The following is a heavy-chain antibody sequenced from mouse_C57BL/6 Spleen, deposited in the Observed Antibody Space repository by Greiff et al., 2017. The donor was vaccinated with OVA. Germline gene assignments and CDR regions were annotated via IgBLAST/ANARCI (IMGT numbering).Heavy chain of an antibody. CDR1: GFTFSDYG. CDR2: ISSGSSTT. J-gene: IGHJ1*03. Sequence: EVKLMEPGGGLVKPGGSLKLSCAASGFTFSDYGMHWVRQAPEKGLEWVAYISSGSSTTYYAEKVKGRFTISRDNAKNTLFLQMTSLRSEDTAMYYCARSYGSSYDWYFDVWGTGTTVTVSS. V-gene: IGHV5-17*01. D-gene: IGHD1-1*01. CDR3: ARSYGSSYDWYFDV.